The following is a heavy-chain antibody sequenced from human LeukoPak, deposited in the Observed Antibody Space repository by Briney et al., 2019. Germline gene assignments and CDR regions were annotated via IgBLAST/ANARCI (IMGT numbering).Heavy chain of an antibody. D-gene: IGHD5-12*01. CDR2: IHTSGST. CDR1: GGSFSSHY. Sequence: SETLSLTCIVSGGSFSSHYWSWIRQSAGKGPEWIGRIHTSGSTNYKPSLRSRLTMSVDTSKNQFSLKLTSVTAADTAVYYCARDRTGYIGYEGDPFDIWGQGTMVTVSS. J-gene: IGHJ3*02. CDR3: ARDRTGYIGYEGDPFDI. V-gene: IGHV4-4*07.